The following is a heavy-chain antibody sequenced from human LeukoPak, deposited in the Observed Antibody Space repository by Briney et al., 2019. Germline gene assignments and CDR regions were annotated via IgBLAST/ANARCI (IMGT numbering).Heavy chain of an antibody. J-gene: IGHJ4*02. CDR2: IYTSGST. V-gene: IGHV4-61*02. Sequence: PSQTLSLTCTVSGGSISSGSYYWSWIRQPAGKGLEWIGRIYTSGSTNYNPSLKSRVTISVDTSKNQFSMKLSSVTAADTAVYYCARCATFGGVINYFDYWGLGTLVTVSS. CDR3: ARCATFGGVINYFDY. D-gene: IGHD3-16*02. CDR1: GGSISSGSYY.